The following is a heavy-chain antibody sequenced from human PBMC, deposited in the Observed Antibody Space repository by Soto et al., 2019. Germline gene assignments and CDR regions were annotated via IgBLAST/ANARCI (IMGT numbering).Heavy chain of an antibody. CDR2: IRSKANSYAT. Sequence: EVQLVESGGGLVQPGGSLKLSCAASGFTFSGSAMHWVRQASGKGLEWVGRIRSKANSYATAYAASVKGRFTISRDDSKNTAYLQMNSLETEDTAVYYCTRVLHPKIREHYYYMDVWGKGTTVTVSS. D-gene: IGHD1-26*01. CDR3: TRVLHPKIREHYYYMDV. CDR1: GFTFSGSA. V-gene: IGHV3-73*01. J-gene: IGHJ6*03.